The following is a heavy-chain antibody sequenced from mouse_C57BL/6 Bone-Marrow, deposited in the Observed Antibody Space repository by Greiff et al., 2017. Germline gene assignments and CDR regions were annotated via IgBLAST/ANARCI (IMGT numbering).Heavy chain of an antibody. CDR1: GYAFSSSW. J-gene: IGHJ4*01. Sequence: QVQLQQSGPELVKPGASVKISCKASGYAFSSSWMNWVKQRPGKGLEWIGRIYPGDGDTNYNGKFKGKATLTADKSSSKAYMQLSSLTSEDSAVYYCARKEITTVVAQYYYAMDYWGQGTSVTVSS. CDR3: ARKEITTVVAQYYYAMDY. D-gene: IGHD1-1*01. CDR2: IYPGDGDT. V-gene: IGHV1-82*01.